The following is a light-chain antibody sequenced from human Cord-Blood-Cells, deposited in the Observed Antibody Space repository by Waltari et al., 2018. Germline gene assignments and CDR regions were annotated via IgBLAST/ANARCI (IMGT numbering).Light chain of an antibody. CDR2: GAS. J-gene: IGKJ4*01. CDR3: QQYGSSPPLP. V-gene: IGKV3-20*01. Sequence: EIVLTQSPGTLSLSPGERATLSCRARQRVGSSYLAWYQQKPGQAPRPLIYGASSRATGIPDRFSGSGSGTDFTLTISRLETEDFAVYYCQQYGSSPPLPFGGGTKVEIK. CDR1: QRVGSSY.